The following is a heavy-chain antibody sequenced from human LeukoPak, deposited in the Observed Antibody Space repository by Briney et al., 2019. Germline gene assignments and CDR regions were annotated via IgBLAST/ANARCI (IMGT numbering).Heavy chain of an antibody. J-gene: IGHJ5*02. CDR1: GDSMNRSSCY. CDR2: IHYGGST. V-gene: IGHV4-39*01. CDR3: ARHGRGEALMRWFDP. D-gene: IGHD1-26*01. Sequence: SETLSLTCTVSGDSMNRSSCYWGWIRQSPGKGLEWIGSIHYGGSTYHKPSLKSRVIMSVDASKNQLSLKLSSVTAADTAVYYCARHGRGEALMRWFDPWGQGTLVTVFS.